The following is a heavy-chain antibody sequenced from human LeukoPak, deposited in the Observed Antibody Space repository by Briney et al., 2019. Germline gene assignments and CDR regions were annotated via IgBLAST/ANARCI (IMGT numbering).Heavy chain of an antibody. Sequence: GASVKVSCKVSGYTLTELSMHWVRQAPGKGLEWMGGFDPEDGETIYAQKFQGRVTMTEDTSTDTAYMELSSLRSEDTAVYYCATDLRGSSSRVGAFDIWGQGTMVTVSS. CDR1: GYTLTELS. CDR2: FDPEDGET. D-gene: IGHD6-6*01. V-gene: IGHV1-24*01. J-gene: IGHJ3*02. CDR3: ATDLRGSSSRVGAFDI.